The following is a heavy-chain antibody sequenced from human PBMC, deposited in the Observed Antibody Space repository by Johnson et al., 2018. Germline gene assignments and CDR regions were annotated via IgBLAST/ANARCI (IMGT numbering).Heavy chain of an antibody. V-gene: IGHV1-69*12. J-gene: IGHJ3*02. CDR3: ARGYYSDTSGYYPDYDAFDI. Sequence: QVQLVQSGAEVKKPGSSVKVSCKASGGTFSSYAISWVRQAPGQGLEWMGGIIPIFGTANYAQKFQGRVTITADGSTTAYMVLSSLTSEDTAVYYCARGYYSDTSGYYPDYDAFDIWGQGTMVTVSS. CDR2: IIPIFGTA. D-gene: IGHD3-22*01. CDR1: GGTFSSYA.